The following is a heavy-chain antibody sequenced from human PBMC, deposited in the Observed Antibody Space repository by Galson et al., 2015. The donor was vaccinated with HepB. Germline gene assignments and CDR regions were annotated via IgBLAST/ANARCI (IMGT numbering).Heavy chain of an antibody. Sequence: QSGAEVKKLGESLKISCKGSAYNFANYWIGWVRQMPGNGLEWMGIIFPDDSDTRYRPSFRGQVTISADKSINTAYLQWGPLQASDTAIYYCASSPATTLSFDHWGQGTLVTVSS. J-gene: IGHJ4*02. CDR3: ASSPATTLSFDH. V-gene: IGHV5-51*01. CDR1: AYNFANYW. D-gene: IGHD1-1*01. CDR2: IFPDDSDT.